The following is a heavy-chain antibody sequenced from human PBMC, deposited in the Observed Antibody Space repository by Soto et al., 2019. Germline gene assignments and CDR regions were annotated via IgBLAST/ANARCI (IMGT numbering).Heavy chain of an antibody. D-gene: IGHD2-2*02. V-gene: IGHV1-8*01. CDR1: GYTFTSYD. CDR3: ARRDCSSTSCYTNWFDP. Sequence: GASVKVSCKASGYTFTSYDISWVRQATGQGLEWMGWMNPNSGNTGYAQKFQGRVTMTRNTSISTAYMELSSLRSEDTAVYYCARRDCSSTSCYTNWFDPWGQGTLVTVSS. J-gene: IGHJ5*02. CDR2: MNPNSGNT.